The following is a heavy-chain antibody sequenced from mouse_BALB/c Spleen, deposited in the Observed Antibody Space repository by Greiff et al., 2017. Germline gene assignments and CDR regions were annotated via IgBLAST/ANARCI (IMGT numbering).Heavy chain of an antibody. J-gene: IGHJ4*01. D-gene: IGHD1-2*01. CDR3: AREGHYYGLPTLYAMDY. Sequence: EVQLQQTGPELVKPGASVKISCKASGYSFTDYIMLWVKQSHGKSLEWIGNINPYYGSTSYNLKFKGKATLTVDKSSSTAYMQLNSLTSEDSAVYYCAREGHYYGLPTLYAMDYWGQGTSVTVSS. V-gene: IGHV1-39*01. CDR2: INPYYGST. CDR1: GYSFTDYI.